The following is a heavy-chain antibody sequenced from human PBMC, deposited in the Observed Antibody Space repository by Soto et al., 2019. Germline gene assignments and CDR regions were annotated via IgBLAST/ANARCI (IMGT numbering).Heavy chain of an antibody. J-gene: IGHJ4*02. CDR3: ASDQRGYSGYDLGVLFDY. CDR1: GYTITSYA. CDR2: INAGNGNT. Sequence: ASVKASCKASGYTITSYAMHCVRQAPGQRLEWMGWINAGNGNTKYSQKFQGRVTITRDTSASTAYMELSSLRSEDTAVYYCASDQRGYSGYDLGVLFDYWGQGTLVTVSS. V-gene: IGHV1-3*01. D-gene: IGHD5-12*01.